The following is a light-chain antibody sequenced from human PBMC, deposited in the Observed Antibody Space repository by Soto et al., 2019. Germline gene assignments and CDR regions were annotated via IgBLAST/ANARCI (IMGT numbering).Light chain of an antibody. CDR3: HQYNNWPLT. CDR1: QSVSSD. V-gene: IGKV3-15*01. CDR2: GAS. J-gene: IGKJ4*01. Sequence: ETVMTQSPATLSVSPGERATLSCRASQSVSSDLAWYQQKPGQAPRLLIYGASTRATGIPARFSGSVSGTEFTLTISSLQSEDFAVYYCHQYNNWPLTFGGGTKVEIK.